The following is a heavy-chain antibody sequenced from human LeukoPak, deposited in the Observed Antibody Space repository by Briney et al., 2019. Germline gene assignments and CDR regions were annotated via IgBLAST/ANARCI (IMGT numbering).Heavy chain of an antibody. CDR3: ARAGGDIVVVPPATYWNWFDP. Sequence: ASVKLSCTASGYTFTGYYMHWVRQAPGQGLEWMGWINPKSSGTNYAQKFQGRVNITMDTSISTANMELSRLRYDDTAVYYCARAGGDIVVVPPATYWNWFDPWGQGTLVTVSS. J-gene: IGHJ5*02. CDR1: GYTFTGYY. CDR2: INPKSSGT. D-gene: IGHD2-2*01. V-gene: IGHV1-2*02.